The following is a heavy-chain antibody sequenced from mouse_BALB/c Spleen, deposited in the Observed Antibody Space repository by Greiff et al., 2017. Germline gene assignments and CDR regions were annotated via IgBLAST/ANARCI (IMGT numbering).Heavy chain of an antibody. CDR3: ASNWAFDY. J-gene: IGHJ2*01. Sequence: ESGPGLVKPSQSLSLTCSVTGYSITSGYYWNWIRQFPGNKLEWMGYISYDGSNNYNPSLKNRISITRDTSKNQFFLKLNSVTTEDTATYYCASNWAFDYWGQGTTLTVSS. CDR2: ISYDGSN. CDR1: GYSITSGYY. D-gene: IGHD4-1*01. V-gene: IGHV3-6*02.